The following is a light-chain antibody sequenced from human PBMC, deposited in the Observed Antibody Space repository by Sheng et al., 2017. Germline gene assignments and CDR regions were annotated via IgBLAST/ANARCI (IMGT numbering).Light chain of an antibody. CDR2: RAS. V-gene: IGKV4-1*01. CDR1: QSLSYGYNSVNF. J-gene: IGKJ1*01. CDR3: HHRWS. Sequence: DIVMTQSPDFLAVSLGETATITCKSSQSLSYGYNSVNFLAWYQQKPGQPPKLLIYRASTREFGVPDRFSGSGSGTIFSLTINNLQAEDVAVYYCHHRWSFGQGTRGGNQT.